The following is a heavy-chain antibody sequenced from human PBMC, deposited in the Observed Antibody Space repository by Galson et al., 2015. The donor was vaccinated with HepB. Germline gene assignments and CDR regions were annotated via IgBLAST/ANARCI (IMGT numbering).Heavy chain of an antibody. CDR3: ARVGVWYCSSTSCYTVDYYYYMDV. Sequence: SLRLSCAASGFTFSSYSMNWVRQAPGKGLEWVSYISSSSSTIYYADSVKGRFTISRDNAKNSLYLQMNSLRDEDTAVYYCARVGVWYCSSTSCYTVDYYYYMDVWGKGTTVTVS. CDR1: GFTFSSYS. V-gene: IGHV3-48*02. D-gene: IGHD2-2*02. J-gene: IGHJ6*03. CDR2: ISSSSSTI.